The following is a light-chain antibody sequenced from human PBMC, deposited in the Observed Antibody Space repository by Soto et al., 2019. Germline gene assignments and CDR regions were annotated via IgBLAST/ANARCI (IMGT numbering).Light chain of an antibody. V-gene: IGKV3D-20*01. CDR2: DTS. CDR1: QTVGSTY. J-gene: IGKJ1*01. Sequence: EIVLTQSPATLSLSPGERATLSCGASQTVGSTYLAWYHQKPGLAPRLLIYDTSSRATGIPDRFSGSGSGTDFTITISRLEPEDFAVYSFHHYGSSPWTFGQGAKVEIK. CDR3: HHYGSSPWT.